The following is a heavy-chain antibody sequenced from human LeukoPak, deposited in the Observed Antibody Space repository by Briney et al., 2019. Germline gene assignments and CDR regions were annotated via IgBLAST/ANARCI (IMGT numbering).Heavy chain of an antibody. CDR3: TRGGEEPFDY. CDR2: INVEGTTT. Sequence: GGSLRLSCAGSGFTFTRFWMHWVRHAPGKGLVWVSRINVEGTTTTYADSVEGRFTISRDENTLYLQMNHLRVDDTAVYYCTRGGEEPFDYWGQGTLVTVSS. V-gene: IGHV3-74*01. D-gene: IGHD3-10*01. CDR1: GFTFTRFW. J-gene: IGHJ4*02.